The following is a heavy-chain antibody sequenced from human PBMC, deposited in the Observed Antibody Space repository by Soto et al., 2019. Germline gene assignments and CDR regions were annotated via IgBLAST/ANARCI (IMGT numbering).Heavy chain of an antibody. CDR1: GGSISSYY. J-gene: IGHJ5*02. D-gene: IGHD3-3*01. Sequence: QVQLQESGPGLVKPSETLSLTCTVSGGSISSYYWSWIRQPPGKGLEWIGYIYYSGSTNYNPSLKSRVTISVDTSKNQFSLKLSSVTAADTAVYYCARLMGAIFGGGNWFDPWGQGTLVTVSS. CDR2: IYYSGST. V-gene: IGHV4-59*08. CDR3: ARLMGAIFGGGNWFDP.